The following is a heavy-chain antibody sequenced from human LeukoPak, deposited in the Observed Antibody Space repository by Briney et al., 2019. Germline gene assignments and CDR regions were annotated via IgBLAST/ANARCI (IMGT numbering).Heavy chain of an antibody. J-gene: IGHJ6*03. Sequence: ASVKVSCKASGYTFISYDINWVRQATGQGLEWMGWMNPNSGNTGYAQKFQGRVTITRNTSISTAYMELSSLRSEDTAVYYCARGYSSGWSYYYYYYMDVWGKGTTVTVSS. CDR3: ARGYSSGWSYYYYYYMDV. V-gene: IGHV1-8*03. CDR2: MNPNSGNT. CDR1: GYTFISYD. D-gene: IGHD6-19*01.